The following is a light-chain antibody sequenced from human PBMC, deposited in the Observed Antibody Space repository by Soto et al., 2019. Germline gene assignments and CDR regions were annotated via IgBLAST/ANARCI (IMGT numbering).Light chain of an antibody. V-gene: IGKV1-5*03. CDR3: QHYNSYSEA. CDR1: QTISSW. CDR2: KAS. Sequence: IQMTQSPSSLSASVLDRVTITCXASQTISSWLAWYQQKPGKAPKLLIYKASTLKSGVPSRFSGSGSGTEFTLTISSLQPDDFATYYCQHYNSYSEAFGQGTKVDIK. J-gene: IGKJ1*01.